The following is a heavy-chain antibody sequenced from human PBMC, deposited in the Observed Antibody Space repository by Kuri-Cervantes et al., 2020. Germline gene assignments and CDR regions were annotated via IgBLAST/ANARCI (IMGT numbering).Heavy chain of an antibody. CDR2: IYPGDSDT. CDR1: GYSFTSYW. D-gene: IGHD6-13*01. J-gene: IGHJ4*02. CDR3: ARPGYSSSWYPFDY. V-gene: IGHV5-51*01. Sequence: KVSCKGSGYSFTSYWIGWVRQMPGRGLEWMGIIYPGDSDTRYSPSFQGQVTISADKSISTAYLQWSSLKASDTAMYYCARPGYSSSWYPFDYWGQGTLVTVSS.